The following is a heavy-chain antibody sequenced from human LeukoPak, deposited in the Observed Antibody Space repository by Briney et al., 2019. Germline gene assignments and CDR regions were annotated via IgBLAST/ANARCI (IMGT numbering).Heavy chain of an antibody. J-gene: IGHJ6*02. Sequence: SVKVSCKASGGTFSRNATSWVRQAPGQGLEWMGKIIPMVGIAHYAQKMQGRVTITEDRSSTTAYMELSSLRSEDTAVYYCARVQAVGVPVAIDAYYDYGMDVWGQGTTVTVS. D-gene: IGHD2-2*02. V-gene: IGHV1-69*04. CDR3: ARVQAVGVPVAIDAYYDYGMDV. CDR1: GGTFSRNA. CDR2: IIPMVGIA.